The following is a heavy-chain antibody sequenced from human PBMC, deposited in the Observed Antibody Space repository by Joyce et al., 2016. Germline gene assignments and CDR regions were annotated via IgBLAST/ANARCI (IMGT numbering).Heavy chain of an antibody. V-gene: IGHV4-39*07. CDR1: GGSITNKNNY. CDR3: ARDKIVGGGGMDV. D-gene: IGHD3-10*01. CDR2: VDYSGRN. J-gene: IGHJ6*02. Sequence: QLQESGPGLVKASETLSLTCTVSGGSITNKNNYWGWIRQAPGKGLEWIGSVDYSGRNYNNPSLESRVFISLDTSKNQFSLRATSVTAADTAVYFCARDKIVGGGGMDVWGQGTTVIVSS.